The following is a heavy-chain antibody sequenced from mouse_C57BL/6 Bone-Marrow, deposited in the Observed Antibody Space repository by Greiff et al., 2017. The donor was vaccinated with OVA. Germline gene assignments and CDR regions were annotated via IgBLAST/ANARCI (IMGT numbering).Heavy chain of an antibody. CDR2: IYPGSGNT. V-gene: IGHV1-76*01. CDR3: ARVRYFDV. CDR1: GYTFTDYY. J-gene: IGHJ1*03. Sequence: QVQLQQSGAELVRPGASVKLSCKASGYTFTDYYINWVKQRPGQGLEWIARIYPGSGNTYYNEKFKGKATLTAEKSSSTAYMQLSSLTAGDSAVYVCARVRYFDVWGTGTTVTVSS.